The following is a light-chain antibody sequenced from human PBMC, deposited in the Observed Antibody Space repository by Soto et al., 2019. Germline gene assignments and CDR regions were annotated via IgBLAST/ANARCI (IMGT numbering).Light chain of an antibody. V-gene: IGKV1-5*03. CDR3: QHYDSYSWT. J-gene: IGKJ1*01. CDR2: KAT. CDR1: QSSSGW. Sequence: DIQMTQSPSTLSASVGDRVTITCRASQSSSGWLARYQQKPGKPPKFLIYKATSLYIGVPSRFSGRGSGTEFTLTISSLQPADFATYYCQHYDSYSWTFGQGTKVEIK.